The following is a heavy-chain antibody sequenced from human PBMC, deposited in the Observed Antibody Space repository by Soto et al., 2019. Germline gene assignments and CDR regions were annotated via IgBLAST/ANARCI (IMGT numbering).Heavy chain of an antibody. D-gene: IGHD3-3*01. CDR2: INPNSGGT. V-gene: IGHV1-2*04. J-gene: IGHJ6*02. CDR3: ARDEGYDFRSGYLPGADYGMDV. CDR1: GYTLTNFY. Sequence: ASVKVSCKASGYTLTNFYIHWVRQAPGQGLEWMGWINPNSGGTNYAQKFQGWVTMTRDTSITTAYMELSRLRSDDTAVYYWARDEGYDFRSGYLPGADYGMDVWGQGTTVTVSS.